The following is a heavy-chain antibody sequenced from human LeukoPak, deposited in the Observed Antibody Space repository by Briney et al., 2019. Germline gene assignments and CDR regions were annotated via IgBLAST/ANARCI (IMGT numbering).Heavy chain of an antibody. V-gene: IGHV3-23*01. D-gene: IGHD1-26*01. CDR2: IRGSGGTT. J-gene: IGHJ6*02. CDR1: GFTFTSFA. CDR3: ARDPVGAFGYGMDV. Sequence: GGSPRLSPAASGFTFTSFAMDWVREAPGQGLEWGSGIRGSGGTTYSADSVKGRFTMSRDNSEYTLYLQMNSLRAEDTAVYYCARDPVGAFGYGMDVWGQGTTVTVSS.